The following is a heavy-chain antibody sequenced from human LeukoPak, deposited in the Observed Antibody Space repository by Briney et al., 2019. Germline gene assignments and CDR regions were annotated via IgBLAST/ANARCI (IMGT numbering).Heavy chain of an antibody. Sequence: ASVKVSCKASGYTFTSYYMHWVRQAPGQGLEWMGWINPNSGGTTNAQKFQGWVTMTSDTSISTAYMELTRLTSDDTAVYFCARARGSSFTMVRGVTGFDQWGQGTLVTVSS. CDR3: ARARGSSFTMVRGVTGFDQ. D-gene: IGHD3-10*01. CDR2: INPNSGGT. V-gene: IGHV1-2*04. CDR1: GYTFTSYY. J-gene: IGHJ4*02.